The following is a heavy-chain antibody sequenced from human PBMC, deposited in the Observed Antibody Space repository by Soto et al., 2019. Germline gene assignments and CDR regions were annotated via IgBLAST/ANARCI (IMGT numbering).Heavy chain of an antibody. D-gene: IGHD3-22*01. CDR3: ARPIQYYFDTSAQSAWFDP. Sequence: QVQLVQSGAEVKKPGSSVKVSCKTSGGTFGSYAISWVRQAPGQGLEWMGGIIPIFSTPNYAQKFQGRVTITADESTSTAYMEVSSLGSEDTAVYYCARPIQYYFDTSAQSAWFDPWGQGTLVTVSS. CDR1: GGTFGSYA. CDR2: IIPIFSTP. J-gene: IGHJ5*02. V-gene: IGHV1-69*12.